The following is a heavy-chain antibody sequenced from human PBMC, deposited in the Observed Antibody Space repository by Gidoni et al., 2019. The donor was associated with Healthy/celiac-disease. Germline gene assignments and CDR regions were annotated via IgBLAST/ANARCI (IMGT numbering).Heavy chain of an antibody. Sequence: EVQLVESGGGLVKPGGSLRLSCAASGFTFSNAWMSWVRQAPGKGLEWVGRIKSKTDGGTTDYAAPVKGRFTISRDDSKNTLYLQMNSLKTEDTAVYYCTQTGRGYYDSSGYYYVWGQGTLVTVSS. CDR2: IKSKTDGGTT. D-gene: IGHD3-22*01. J-gene: IGHJ4*02. CDR3: TQTGRGYYDSSGYYYV. CDR1: GFTFSNAW. V-gene: IGHV3-15*01.